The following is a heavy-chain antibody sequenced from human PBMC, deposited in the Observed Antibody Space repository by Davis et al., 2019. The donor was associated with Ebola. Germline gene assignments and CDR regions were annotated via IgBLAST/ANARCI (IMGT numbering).Heavy chain of an antibody. V-gene: IGHV3-30*03. CDR3: ARGNRYCSGDTCANWFDP. D-gene: IGHD2-15*01. CDR2: ISYDGSNK. J-gene: IGHJ5*02. Sequence: GESLKISCAASGFTFSSYDMHWVRQAPGKGLEWVAVISYDGSNKYYADSVKGRFTISRDNSKNTLYLQMNSLRAEDTAVYYCARGNRYCSGDTCANWFDPWGQGTLVTVSS. CDR1: GFTFSSYD.